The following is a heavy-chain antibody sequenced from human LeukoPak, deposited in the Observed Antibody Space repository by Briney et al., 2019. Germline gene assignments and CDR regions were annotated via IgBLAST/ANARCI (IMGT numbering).Heavy chain of an antibody. D-gene: IGHD3-3*01. V-gene: IGHV4-34*01. CDR1: GGSFSGYY. Sequence: SETLSLTCAVYGGSFSGYYWSWIRQPPGKGLGWIGEINHSGSTNYNPSLKSRVTISVDTSKNQFSLKLSSVTAADTAVYYCAEWFYDYWGQGTLVTVSS. CDR2: INHSGST. CDR3: AEWFYDY. J-gene: IGHJ4*02.